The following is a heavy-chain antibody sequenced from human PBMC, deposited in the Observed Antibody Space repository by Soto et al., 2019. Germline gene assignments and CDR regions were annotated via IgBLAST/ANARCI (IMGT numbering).Heavy chain of an antibody. V-gene: IGHV1-2*04. CDR1: GYTFTGYY. Sequence: PSVKVSCKASGYTFTGYYMHWVRQAPGQGLEWMGWINPNSGGTNYAQKFQGWFTMTRDTSISTAYMELSRLRSDDTAVYYCARGGRRGYDAFDIWGQGTMVTVSS. CDR3: ARGGRRGYDAFDI. J-gene: IGHJ3*02. CDR2: INPNSGGT. D-gene: IGHD5-12*01.